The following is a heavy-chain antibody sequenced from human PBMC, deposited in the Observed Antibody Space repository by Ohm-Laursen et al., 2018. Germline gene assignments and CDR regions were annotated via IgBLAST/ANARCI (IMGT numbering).Heavy chain of an antibody. D-gene: IGHD3-9*01. V-gene: IGHV3-30*03. J-gene: IGHJ4*02. CDR1: GFTFSSYG. Sequence: SLRLSCSASGFTFSSYGMHWVRQAPGKGLEWVAVISYDGSNKYYADSVKGRFTISRDNAKNSLYLQMNSLRAEDTAVYYCARGADILTGYYEDYFDYWGQGTLVTVSS. CDR3: ARGADILTGYYEDYFDY. CDR2: ISYDGSNK.